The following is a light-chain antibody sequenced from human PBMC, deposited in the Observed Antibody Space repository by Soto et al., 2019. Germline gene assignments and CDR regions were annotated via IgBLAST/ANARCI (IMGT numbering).Light chain of an antibody. CDR1: SSNIGAIFD. J-gene: IGLJ2*01. V-gene: IGLV1-40*01. CDR3: QSYGSNLRGVV. Sequence: QSVLTQPPSVSGAPGQRVTISCTGSSSNIGAIFDVHWYQQLPGTAPKLLIYGNSNRPSGVPDRFSGSKSGTSASLAITGLQAEEEADYYCQSYGSNLRGVVFGGGTKVTVL. CDR2: GNS.